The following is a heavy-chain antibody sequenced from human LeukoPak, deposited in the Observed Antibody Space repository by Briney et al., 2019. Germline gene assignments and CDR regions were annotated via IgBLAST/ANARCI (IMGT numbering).Heavy chain of an antibody. J-gene: IGHJ4*02. V-gene: IGHV3-9*01. CDR1: GFTFDGFA. CDR2: INWNSGSV. Sequence: RGRSLRLSCAASGFTFDGFALFWVRQAPGKGLEYVSGINWNSGSVDYADSVKGRFTTSRDNAKNSLYLQMNSLRVEDTAFYYCPKGTGGYYGPFDSWGQGTLVTVSS. D-gene: IGHD3-22*01. CDR3: PKGTGGYYGPFDS.